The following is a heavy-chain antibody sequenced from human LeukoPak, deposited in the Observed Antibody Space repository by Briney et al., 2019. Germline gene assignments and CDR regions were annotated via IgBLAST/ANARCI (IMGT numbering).Heavy chain of an antibody. CDR3: AKVGGEQQLPIYYFDY. CDR1: GFTFTNYA. D-gene: IGHD6-13*01. J-gene: IGHJ4*02. V-gene: IGHV3-23*01. Sequence: GGSLRLSCAASGFTFTNYAMSWVRQAPGKGLEWVSLISGSGGSTYYADSVKGRFTISRDNSKNTLYLQMNSLRAEDTAIYYCAKVGGEQQLPIYYFDYWGQGTLVTVSS. CDR2: ISGSGGST.